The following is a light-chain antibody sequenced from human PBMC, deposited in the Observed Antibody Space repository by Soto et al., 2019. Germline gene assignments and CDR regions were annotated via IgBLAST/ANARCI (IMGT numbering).Light chain of an antibody. Sequence: QSVLTQPPSVSGAPGQRITISCTGSGSNIGAGYDVQWYQQLPGTAPKLLIYGNSHRPSGVPDRFSGSKSGTSASLAITGLQTEDEADYYCQSYDSSLSALYVLGTGTKVTVL. CDR1: GSNIGAGYD. J-gene: IGLJ1*01. CDR3: QSYDSSLSALYV. CDR2: GNS. V-gene: IGLV1-40*01.